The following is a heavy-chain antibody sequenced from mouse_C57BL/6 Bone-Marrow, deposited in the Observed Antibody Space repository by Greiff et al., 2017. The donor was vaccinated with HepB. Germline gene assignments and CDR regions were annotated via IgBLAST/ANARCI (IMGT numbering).Heavy chain of an antibody. D-gene: IGHD1-1*01. Sequence: EVQLQESGGDLVKPRGSLKLSCAASGFTFSSYGMSWVRQTPDKRLEWVATISSGGSYTYYPDSVKGRFTISRDNAKNTLYLQMSSLKSEDTAMYYCARQRITTGVATDYFDYWGQGTTLTVSS. CDR3: ARQRITTGVATDYFDY. V-gene: IGHV5-6*01. CDR2: ISSGGSYT. J-gene: IGHJ2*01. CDR1: GFTFSSYG.